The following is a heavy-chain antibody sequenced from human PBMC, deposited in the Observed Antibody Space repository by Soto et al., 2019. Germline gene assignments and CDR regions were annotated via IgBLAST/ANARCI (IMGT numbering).Heavy chain of an antibody. Sequence: GGSRRLCSSASGLAFSRRSMNCVRQAQGKGLEWVSSISSSISYIYYADSVKGRFTISRDNAKNSLYLQMNSLRAEDTAVYYCARDTDYYYGMDVWGQGNTVTGS. CDR1: GLAFSRRS. J-gene: IGHJ6*02. V-gene: IGHV3-21*01. D-gene: IGHD4-17*01. CDR2: ISSSISYI. CDR3: ARDTDYYYGMDV.